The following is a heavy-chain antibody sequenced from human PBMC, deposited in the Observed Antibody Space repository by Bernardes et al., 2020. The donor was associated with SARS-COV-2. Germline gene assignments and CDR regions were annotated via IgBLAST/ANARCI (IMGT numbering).Heavy chain of an antibody. CDR1: GGSIGSYY. CDR2: IYYGGTT. J-gene: IGHJ2*01. V-gene: IGHV4-59*01. D-gene: IGHD3-10*01. CDR3: ARDLSHLVRRGFDL. Sequence: SETLSLTCTVSGGSIGSYYLAWIRQPPGKGLEWIGYIYYGGTTNYNPSLKSRVTISVDRSQNQFSLNLSSVTPADTAVYYCARDLSHLVRRGFDLWGRGTLVTVSS.